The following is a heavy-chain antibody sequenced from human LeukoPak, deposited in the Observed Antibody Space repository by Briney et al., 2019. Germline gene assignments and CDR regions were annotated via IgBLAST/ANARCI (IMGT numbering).Heavy chain of an antibody. V-gene: IGHV3-74*01. CDR1: GFTFSSYW. Sequence: PGGSLRLSCAASGFTFSSYWMLWVRQAPGKGLVWVSRINSDGSITTYADSVRGRFTISRDNAKSTLYLQMNSLRAEDTAVYYCASSTQISKYADYWGQGALVTVSS. J-gene: IGHJ4*02. D-gene: IGHD2-2*01. CDR2: INSDGSIT. CDR3: ASSTQISKYADY.